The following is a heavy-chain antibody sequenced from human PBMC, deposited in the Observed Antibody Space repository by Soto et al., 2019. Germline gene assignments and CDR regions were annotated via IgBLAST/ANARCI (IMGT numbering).Heavy chain of an antibody. CDR2: IIPIFGTA. CDR1: GGTFSSYA. J-gene: IGHJ2*01. D-gene: IGHD6-19*01. Sequence: QVQLVQSGAEVKKPGSSVKVSCKASGGTFSSYAISWVRQAPGQGLEWMGGIIPIFGTANYAQKFQGRVTITADESTSPAYMELSSLRSEDTAVYYCARGKYSSGWYGWYFDLWGRGTLVTVSS. V-gene: IGHV1-69*12. CDR3: ARGKYSSGWYGWYFDL.